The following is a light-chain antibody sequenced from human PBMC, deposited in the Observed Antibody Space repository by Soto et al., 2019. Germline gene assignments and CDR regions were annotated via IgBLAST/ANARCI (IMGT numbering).Light chain of an antibody. J-gene: IGLJ3*02. CDR2: QTT. V-gene: IGLV1-51*02. CDR3: GTWDSSLSLWV. CDR1: SSNVGNNY. Sequence: QSVLTQPPSVSAAPGQRVTMSCSGSSSNVGNNYVSWYQQLPGTAPKLLIFQTTERPSGIPDRSSGSKSGTAATLGITELQTGDEADYYCGTWDSSLSLWVFGGGTQLTVL.